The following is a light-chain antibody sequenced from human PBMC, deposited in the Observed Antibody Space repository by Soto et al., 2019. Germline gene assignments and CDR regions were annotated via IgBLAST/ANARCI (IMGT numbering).Light chain of an antibody. CDR1: QSVSSN. J-gene: IGKJ1*01. V-gene: IGKV3-15*01. Sequence: EIVMTQSPATLSVSPGERATLSCRASQSVSSNLAWYQQKPGQAPRLLIYCASTRATGIPARFSGSGSGTEFPLTISSLQSEDFAVYYCQQYNNWPRTFGQGTKVEIK. CDR3: QQYNNWPRT. CDR2: CAS.